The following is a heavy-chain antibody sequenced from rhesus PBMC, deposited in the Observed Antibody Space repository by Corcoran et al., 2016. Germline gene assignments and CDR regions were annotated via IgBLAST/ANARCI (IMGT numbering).Heavy chain of an antibody. CDR1: GFPLRTSGML. CDR2: IYWDDDK. J-gene: IGHJ5-1*01. V-gene: IGHV2S2*01. Sequence: QVTLKESGPALVKPTQTLTLPCTFSGFPLRTSGMLVSWIRKPPGKALEWLARIYWDDDKYYSTSLKSRLTISKDTSKNQVVLTMTNMDPVDTATYYCARSYNFWSGYSNRFDVWGPGVLVTVSS. CDR3: ARSYNFWSGYSNRFDV. D-gene: IGHD3-3*01.